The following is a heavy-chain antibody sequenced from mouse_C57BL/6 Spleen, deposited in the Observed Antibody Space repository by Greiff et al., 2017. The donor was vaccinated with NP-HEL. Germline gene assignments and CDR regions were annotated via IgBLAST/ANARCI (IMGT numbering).Heavy chain of an antibody. J-gene: IGHJ3*01. CDR1: GYTFTSYW. CDR3: ARSPH. Sequence: QVHVKQPGAELVKPGASVKLSCKASGYTFTSYWMQWVKQRPGQGLEWIGEIDPSDSYTNYNQKFKGKATLTVDTSSSTAYMQLSSLTSEDSAVYYCARSPHWGQGTLVTVSA. CDR2: IDPSDSYT. V-gene: IGHV1-50*01.